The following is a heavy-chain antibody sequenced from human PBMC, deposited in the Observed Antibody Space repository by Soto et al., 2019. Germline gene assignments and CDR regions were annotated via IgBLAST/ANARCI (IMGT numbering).Heavy chain of an antibody. J-gene: IGHJ4*02. V-gene: IGHV3-7*03. CDR2: IKQDGSER. CDR1: GFSFGTYW. CDR3: ARDVGPITIFGEALSGYFDF. D-gene: IGHD3-3*01. Sequence: EVQLVESGGGLVQPGGSLRLSCAVSGFSFGTYWMSWVRQAPWKGLAWLASIKQDGSERYYLDSVKGRFTISRDNAKDSLSLQMNSLRGEDTAFYYCARDVGPITIFGEALSGYFDFWGQGTLVTVSS.